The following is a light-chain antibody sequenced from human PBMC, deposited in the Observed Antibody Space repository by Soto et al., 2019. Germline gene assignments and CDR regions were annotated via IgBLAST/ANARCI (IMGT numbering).Light chain of an antibody. J-gene: IGLJ3*02. Sequence: QSALPQTPSASGSPGQSVTISCTGSSDDIGGYDYVSWYQHHPGRTPKLIIYEVNKRPSGVPDRFSGSKSGTSASLAINGLHSEDEADYYCASWDDNLNGGVFGGGTKLTVL. CDR2: EVN. CDR1: SDDIGGYDY. CDR3: ASWDDNLNGGV. V-gene: IGLV2-8*01.